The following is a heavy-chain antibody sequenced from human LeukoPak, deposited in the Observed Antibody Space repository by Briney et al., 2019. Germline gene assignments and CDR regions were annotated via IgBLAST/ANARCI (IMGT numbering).Heavy chain of an antibody. J-gene: IGHJ4*02. CDR2: ISSSSRTI. V-gene: IGHV3-48*04. Sequence: PGGSLRLSCAASGFTFSSYNMNWVRQAPGKGLEWVSYISSSSRTIYYADSLKSRFSISRDNAKNSLYLQINSLRAEDTAVYYCARRVDTYYNFWSGYLDHWGQGILVTVSS. CDR3: ARRVDTYYNFWSGYLDH. CDR1: GFTFSSYN. D-gene: IGHD3-3*01.